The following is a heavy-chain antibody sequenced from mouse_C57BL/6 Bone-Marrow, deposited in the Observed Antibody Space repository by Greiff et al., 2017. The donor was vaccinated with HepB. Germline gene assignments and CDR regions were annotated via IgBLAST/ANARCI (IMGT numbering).Heavy chain of an antibody. J-gene: IGHJ3*01. CDR3: ERGGLWLGRGDWFDY. CDR1: GYTFTSYW. V-gene: IGHV1-64*01. Sequence: QVQLQQPGAELVKPGASVKLSCKASGYTFTSYWMHWVKQRPGQGLEWIGMIHPNSGSTNYNEKFKGKATLTVAKSSSTAYMQLSSLTSEDSADYDCERGGLWLGRGDWFDYWGQGTLVTVSA. CDR2: IHPNSGST. D-gene: IGHD2-2*01.